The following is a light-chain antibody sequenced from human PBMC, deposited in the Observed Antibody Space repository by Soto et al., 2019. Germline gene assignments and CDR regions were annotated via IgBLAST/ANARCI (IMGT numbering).Light chain of an antibody. CDR1: QTLSSRH. J-gene: IGKJ1*01. Sequence: VLTMSPGTLSLSPGERATLSCRASQTLSSRHLAWYQQKPGQAPRLLIYGSSSRATNLPDRFSGSGTAKDFPLTISTLYPDAFAIYCCQQYGYPRTFGQGTKVDIK. CDR2: GSS. CDR3: QQYGYPRT. V-gene: IGKV3-20*01.